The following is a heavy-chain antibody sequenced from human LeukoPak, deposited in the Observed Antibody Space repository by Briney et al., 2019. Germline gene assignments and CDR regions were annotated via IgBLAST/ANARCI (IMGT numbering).Heavy chain of an antibody. V-gene: IGHV4-38-2*01. J-gene: IGHJ3*01. CDR3: ARFDHVWETHGMDAFDL. CDR1: GYSISRGYS. D-gene: IGHD3-16*01. Sequence: PSETLSLTRAVSGYSISRGYSWGWIRQPPGMGLEWIGNMYHSESTHHNPSLKSRDTISADTSNNQFSLKRRSVTAADTAVYYCARFDHVWETHGMDAFDLWGQGAMVTVSS. CDR2: MYHSEST.